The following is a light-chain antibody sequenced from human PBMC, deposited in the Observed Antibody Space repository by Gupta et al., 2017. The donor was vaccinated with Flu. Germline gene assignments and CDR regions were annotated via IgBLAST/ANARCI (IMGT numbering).Light chain of an antibody. V-gene: IGKV2-28*01. CDR1: QSLLHSNGYNY. J-gene: IGKJ2*01. Sequence: DTVMTQSPLSRPVGPGEPASISCRSSQSLLHSNGYNYLDWYLQKPGQSPQLLIYLGSNRASGVPDRFSGSGSGTDFTLKISRVEAEDVGVYYCMQALQTPYTFGQGTKLEIK. CDR3: MQALQTPYT. CDR2: LGS.